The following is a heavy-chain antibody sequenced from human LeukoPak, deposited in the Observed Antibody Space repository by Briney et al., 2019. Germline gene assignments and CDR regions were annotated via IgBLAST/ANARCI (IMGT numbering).Heavy chain of an antibody. CDR1: GYTLTELS. J-gene: IGHJ4*02. CDR2: FDPEDGET. CDR3: ATLWYSSGWYTN. Sequence: ASVKVSCKVSGYTLTELSMHWVRQAPGKGLEWMGGFDPEDGETIYAQKFQGRVTMTEGTSTDTAYMELSSLRSEDTAVHYCATLWYSSGWYTNWGQGTLVTVSS. D-gene: IGHD6-19*01. V-gene: IGHV1-24*01.